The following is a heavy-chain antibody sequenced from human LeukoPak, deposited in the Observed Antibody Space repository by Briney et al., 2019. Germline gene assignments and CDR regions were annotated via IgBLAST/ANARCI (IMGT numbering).Heavy chain of an antibody. CDR2: IFYSGST. Sequence: SETLSLTCTVSGGSLSSYYWSWIRQPPGKGLEWIGFIFYSGSTNYNPSLKSRVTISVDPSKNQISLKLSSVTAAETAVYYCARIRVQFYYHYGMDVWGQGTTVTVSS. V-gene: IGHV4-59*08. D-gene: IGHD1-1*01. CDR1: GGSLSSYY. CDR3: ARIRVQFYYHYGMDV. J-gene: IGHJ6*02.